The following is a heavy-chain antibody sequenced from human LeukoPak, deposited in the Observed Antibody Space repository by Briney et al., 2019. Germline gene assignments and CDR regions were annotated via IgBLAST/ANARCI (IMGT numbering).Heavy chain of an antibody. CDR3: ASHIAAASNFDY. D-gene: IGHD6-13*01. J-gene: IGHJ4*02. CDR2: IYYSGST. CDR1: GGSISSYY. Sequence: SETLSLTCTVSGGSISSYYWSWIREPPGKGLEWIGCIYYSGSTNYNPSLKSRVTISVDTSKNQFSLKLSSVTAADTAVYYCASHIAAASNFDYWGQGTLVTVSS. V-gene: IGHV4-59*01.